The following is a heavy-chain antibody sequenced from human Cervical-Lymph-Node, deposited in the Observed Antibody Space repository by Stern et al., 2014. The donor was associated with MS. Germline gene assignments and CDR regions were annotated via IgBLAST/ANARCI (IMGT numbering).Heavy chain of an antibody. CDR2: INPSGGSK. J-gene: IGHJ6*02. CDR1: GYTFTSYY. Sequence: VQLVESGAEVKKPGASVKVSCKASGYTFTSYYMHWVRPAPGQGLEWMGIINPSGGSKSYAQKFQGRVTMIRDTSTSTVYMELSSLRSEDTAVYYCAREVAGHRLGMMDVWGQGTTVTVSS. V-gene: IGHV1-46*01. CDR3: AREVAGHRLGMMDV. D-gene: IGHD6-19*01.